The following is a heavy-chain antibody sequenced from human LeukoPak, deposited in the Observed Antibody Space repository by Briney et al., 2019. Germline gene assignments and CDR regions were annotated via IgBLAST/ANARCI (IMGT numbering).Heavy chain of an antibody. J-gene: IGHJ5*02. CDR2: INWNGGST. Sequence: GGSLRLSCAASGFTFDDYGMSWVRQAPGKGLEWVSGINWNGGSTGYADSVKGRFTISRDNAKNSLYLQMNSLRAEDTALYYCARELGCSSTSCYGPWGQGTPVTVSS. V-gene: IGHV3-20*04. CDR3: ARELGCSSTSCYGP. D-gene: IGHD2-2*01. CDR1: GFTFDDYG.